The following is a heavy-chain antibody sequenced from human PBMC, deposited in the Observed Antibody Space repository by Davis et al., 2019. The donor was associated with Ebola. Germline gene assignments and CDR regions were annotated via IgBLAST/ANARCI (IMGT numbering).Heavy chain of an antibody. J-gene: IGHJ4*02. Sequence: KISCKGSGYSFTSYWISWVRQAPGQGLEWMGRIIPILGIANYAQKFQGRVTITADKSTSTAYMELRSLRSDDTAVYYCARGITMIVVGHFDYWGQGTLVTVSS. CDR3: ARGITMIVVGHFDY. V-gene: IGHV1-69*04. CDR1: GYSFTSYW. CDR2: IIPILGIA. D-gene: IGHD3-22*01.